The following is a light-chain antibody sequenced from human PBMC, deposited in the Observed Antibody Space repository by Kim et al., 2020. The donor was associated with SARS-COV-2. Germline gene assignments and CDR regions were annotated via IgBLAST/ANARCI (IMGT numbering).Light chain of an antibody. CDR2: GVS. CDR3: QQYGVSPRT. CDR1: QSVSSPY. V-gene: IGKV3-20*01. J-gene: IGKJ1*01. Sequence: DIVLTQSPGTLSLSPGERATLSCRASQSVSSPYLAWYQQKPGQAPRLLIYGVSSRATGIPDRFSGSGSGTDFTLTISRLEPEDFGVYYCQQYGVSPRTFGQGTKVDIK.